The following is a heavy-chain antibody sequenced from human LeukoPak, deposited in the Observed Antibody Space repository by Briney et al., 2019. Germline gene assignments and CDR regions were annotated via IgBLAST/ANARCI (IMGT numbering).Heavy chain of an antibody. CDR2: INHSGST. V-gene: IGHV4-34*01. CDR3: ARATSTVTTTDY. J-gene: IGHJ4*02. Sequence: PSETLSLTCAVYGGSLSGYYWSWIRQPPGKGLEWIGEINHSGSTNYNPSLKSRVTISVDTSKNQFSLKLSSVTAADTAVYYCARATSTVTTTDYWGQGTLVTVSS. D-gene: IGHD4-17*01. CDR1: GGSLSGYY.